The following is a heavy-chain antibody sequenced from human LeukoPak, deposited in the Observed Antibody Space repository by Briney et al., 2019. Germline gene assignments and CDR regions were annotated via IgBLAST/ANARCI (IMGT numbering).Heavy chain of an antibody. V-gene: IGHV3-7*01. CDR1: GFTLSSYW. D-gene: IGHD3-16*01. CDR2: IKQDGSEK. CDR3: ARDWGSGSGTIFDY. J-gene: IGHJ4*02. Sequence: GGSLRLSCAASGFTLSSYWMTWVLQAPGKGLEWVASIKQDGSEKYYVDSVKGRFTISRDNAKNSLYLQMNSLRAEDTAVYYCARDWGSGSGTIFDYWGQGTQVTVSS.